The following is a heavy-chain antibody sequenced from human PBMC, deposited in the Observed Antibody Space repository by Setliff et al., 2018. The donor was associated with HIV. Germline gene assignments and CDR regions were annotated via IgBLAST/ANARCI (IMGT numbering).Heavy chain of an antibody. J-gene: IGHJ5*02. CDR1: GYSFTDYW. D-gene: IGHD6-19*01. CDR2: VYPGDSDT. CDR3: ARQAVAGSGDWYDP. Sequence: PGESLKISCKGYGYSFTDYWIGWVRQMPGKGLEWMGIVYPGDSDTRYSPSFEGQVTISAGKSISTAYLHWSSLKASDTAMYFCARQAVAGSGDWYDPWGQGTLVTVSS. V-gene: IGHV5-51*01.